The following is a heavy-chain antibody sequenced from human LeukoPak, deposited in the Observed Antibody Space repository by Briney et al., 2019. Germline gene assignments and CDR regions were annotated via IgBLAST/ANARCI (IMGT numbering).Heavy chain of an antibody. CDR3: SPDHIWASSRYDLSAD. J-gene: IGHJ4*02. V-gene: IGHV1-2*02. Sequence: ASVKLSCKASGYTFADYYLYWVRRAPGQGLEWMGYLNPTTGATKYAEKFQGRLTMTRDTSINTLYLELTRLKSDDTAVYYCSPDHIWASSRYDLSADWGQGTLVTVSS. CDR2: LNPTTGAT. D-gene: IGHD3-16*02. CDR1: GYTFADYY.